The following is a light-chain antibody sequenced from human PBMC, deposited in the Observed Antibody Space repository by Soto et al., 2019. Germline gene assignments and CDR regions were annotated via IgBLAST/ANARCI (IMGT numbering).Light chain of an antibody. V-gene: IGKV3-20*01. CDR3: QQYGVSPLT. CDR1: QSVDRNC. CDR2: AAS. Sequence: EIVLTQSPGTLSLSPGEKATLFCRASQSVDRNCISWFQQKPGHTPRLLVYAASDRATGVPDRFSGGGSGTDFSLIISRLEPEDSAVYYCQQYGVSPLTFGPGTK. J-gene: IGKJ3*01.